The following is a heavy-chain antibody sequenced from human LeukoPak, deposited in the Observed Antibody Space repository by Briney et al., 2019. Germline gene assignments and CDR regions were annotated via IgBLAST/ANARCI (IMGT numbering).Heavy chain of an antibody. J-gene: IGHJ5*02. V-gene: IGHV4-34*01. Sequence: SETLSLTCAVYGGSFSGYYWSWIRQPPGKGLEWIEEINHSGSTNYNPSLKSRVTISVDTSKNQFSLKLSSVTAADTAVYYCARGIVVVPAALELHWFDPWGQGTLVTVSS. CDR2: INHSGST. D-gene: IGHD2-2*01. CDR3: ARGIVVVPAALELHWFDP. CDR1: GGSFSGYY.